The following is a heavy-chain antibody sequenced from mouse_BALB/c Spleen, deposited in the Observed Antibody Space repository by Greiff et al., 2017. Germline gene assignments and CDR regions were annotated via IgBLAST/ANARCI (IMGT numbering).Heavy chain of an antibody. Sequence: QVQLQQPGAELVKPGASVKMSCKASGYTFTSYWMHWVKQRPGQGLEWIGVIDPSDSYTSYNQKFKGKATLTVDTSSSTAYMQLSSLTSEDSAVYYCTRREDDNYAWGQGTTLTVSS. D-gene: IGHD2-1*01. CDR2: IDPSDSYT. J-gene: IGHJ2*01. V-gene: IGHV1S127*01. CDR1: GYTFTSYW. CDR3: TRREDDNYA.